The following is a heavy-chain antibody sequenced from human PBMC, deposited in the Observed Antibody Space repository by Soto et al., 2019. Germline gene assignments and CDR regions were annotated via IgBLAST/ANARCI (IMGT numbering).Heavy chain of an antibody. J-gene: IGHJ3*02. CDR1: GGSISSSSYY. Sequence: SETLSLTCTVSGGSISSSSYYLGWIRQPPGKGLEWIGSIYYSGNTYYNPSLKSRVTISVDTSKNQFSLKLSSVTAADTAVYYCARVLIVATIIDIWGQGTMVTVSS. D-gene: IGHD5-12*01. CDR2: IYYSGNT. V-gene: IGHV4-39*01. CDR3: ARVLIVATIIDI.